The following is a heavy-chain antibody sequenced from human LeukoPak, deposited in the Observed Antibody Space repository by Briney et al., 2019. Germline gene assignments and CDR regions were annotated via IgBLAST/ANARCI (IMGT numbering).Heavy chain of an antibody. CDR3: ARYYTAAGIRFFVY. CDR2: INPNSGGT. V-gene: IGHV1-2*02. J-gene: IGHJ4*02. D-gene: IGHD6-13*01. Sequence: GASVKVSCKASGYTFTSYYMHWVRQAPGQGLEWMGWINPNSGGTNYAQKFQGRVTMTRDTSISTAYMELSRLRSDDTAVYYCARYYTAAGIRFFVYWGQGTLVTVSS. CDR1: GYTFTSYY.